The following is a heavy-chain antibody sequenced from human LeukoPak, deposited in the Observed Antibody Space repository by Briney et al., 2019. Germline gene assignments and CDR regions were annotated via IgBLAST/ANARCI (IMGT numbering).Heavy chain of an antibody. V-gene: IGHV4-59*08. CDR3: ARLKGSSFYYFDY. CDR1: GGSISSYY. Sequence: PSETLSLTCTVSGGSISSYYWSWIRHPPGKGLEWIGYIYYSGRTNYNPSLKSRVTISVDMSRDQFSLKLSSVTAADTAVYYCARLKGSSFYYFDYWGQGTLVTVSS. CDR2: IYYSGRT. J-gene: IGHJ4*02. D-gene: IGHD2/OR15-2a*01.